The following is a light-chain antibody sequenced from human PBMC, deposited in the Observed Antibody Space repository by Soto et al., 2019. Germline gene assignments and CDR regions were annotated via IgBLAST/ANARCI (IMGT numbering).Light chain of an antibody. J-gene: IGLJ3*02. CDR3: CLSPGNLTWL. CDR1: GSDVGDSSH. CDR2: EVN. Sequence: QSALTQPRSVSGSPGQSVTISCTATGSDVGDSSHVSWYQLHPGKAPKLMIYEVNNRPSGVPDRFSGSKSGSTASLTISGLQAEDEAEYYCCLSPGNLTWLFGGGTKVTVL. V-gene: IGLV2-11*01.